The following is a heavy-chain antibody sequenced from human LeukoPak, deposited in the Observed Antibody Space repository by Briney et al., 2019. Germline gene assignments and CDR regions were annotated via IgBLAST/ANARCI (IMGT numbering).Heavy chain of an antibody. J-gene: IGHJ6*03. D-gene: IGHD2-21*01. Sequence: GRSLRLSCAASGFTFSSYGMHWVRQAPGKGLEWVAVIWYDGSNKYYADSVKGRFTISRDNSKNTLYLQMNSLRAEDTAVYYCAKGYGGDAVPYYYYYMDVWGKGTTVTVSS. CDR3: AKGYGGDAVPYYYYYMDV. V-gene: IGHV3-33*06. CDR2: IWYDGSNK. CDR1: GFTFSSYG.